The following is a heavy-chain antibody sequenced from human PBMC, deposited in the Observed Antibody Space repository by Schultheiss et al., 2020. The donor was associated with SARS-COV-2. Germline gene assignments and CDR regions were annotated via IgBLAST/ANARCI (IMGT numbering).Heavy chain of an antibody. CDR3: ARGTGYSSGGLIDY. D-gene: IGHD6-19*01. V-gene: IGHV4-4*07. CDR1: GDSISHNH. J-gene: IGHJ4*02. Sequence: SETLSLTCTVSGDSISHNHWSWIRQPAGKGLEWIGRIYTSGSTNYNPSLKSRVTMSVDTSKNQFSLKLSSVTAADTAVYYCARGTGYSSGGLIDYWGQGTLVTVSS. CDR2: IYTSGST.